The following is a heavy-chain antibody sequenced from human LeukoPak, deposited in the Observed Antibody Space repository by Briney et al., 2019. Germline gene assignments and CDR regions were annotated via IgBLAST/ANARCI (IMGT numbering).Heavy chain of an antibody. V-gene: IGHV3-23*01. CDR1: GFTFSSYA. J-gene: IGHJ4*02. CDR2: ISDSGGST. Sequence: GGSLRLSCAASGFTFSSYAMSWVRQAPGKGLEWVSGISDSGGSTYYADSVKGRFTISRDNSKNTLYLQMNSLRAEDTAVYYCAKVYSAYYIIIDYWGQGTLVTVSS. D-gene: IGHD3-22*01. CDR3: AKVYSAYYIIIDY.